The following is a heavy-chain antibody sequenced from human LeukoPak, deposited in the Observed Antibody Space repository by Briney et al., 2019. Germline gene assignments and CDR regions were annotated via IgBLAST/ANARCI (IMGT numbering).Heavy chain of an antibody. D-gene: IGHD2-2*01. Sequence: GGSLRLSCAASGFTFSSYAMSWVRQAPGKGLGGVSAISGSGGSTYYADSVKGRFTISRDNSKNTLYLQMNSLRAGDTAVYYWAKDAGEGYCTSTSCLVGSEFQHWGQGTLVTVSS. CDR3: AKDAGEGYCTSTSCLVGSEFQH. CDR2: ISGSGGST. CDR1: GFTFSSYA. J-gene: IGHJ1*01. V-gene: IGHV3-23*01.